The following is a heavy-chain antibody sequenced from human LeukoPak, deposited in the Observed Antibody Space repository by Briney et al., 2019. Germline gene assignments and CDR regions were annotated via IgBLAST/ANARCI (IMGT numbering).Heavy chain of an antibody. D-gene: IGHD2-2*01. CDR2: INPNSGGT. CDR3: ARANALHCSSTSCLFDY. Sequence: ASVKVSCKASGYTFTDHYMHWVRQAPGQGLEWMGWINPNSGGTYSAQKFQGWVTMTRDTSISTAYMELSRLTSDDTAVYYCARANALHCSSTSCLFDYWGQGTLVTVSS. J-gene: IGHJ4*02. V-gene: IGHV1-2*04. CDR1: GYTFTDHY.